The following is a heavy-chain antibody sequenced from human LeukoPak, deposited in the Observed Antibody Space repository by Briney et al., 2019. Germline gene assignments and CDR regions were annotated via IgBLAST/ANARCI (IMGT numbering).Heavy chain of an antibody. V-gene: IGHV3-7*05. Sequence: GGSLRLSCAASGFTFSSYWMSWVRQAPGKGLEWVANIKQDGSEKYYVDSVKGRFTISRDNAKNTLYLQMNSLRAEDTAVYYCAKCYYYDSSTAFDYFDYWGQGTLVTVSS. CDR1: GFTFSSYW. CDR2: IKQDGSEK. D-gene: IGHD3-22*01. CDR3: AKCYYYDSSTAFDYFDY. J-gene: IGHJ4*02.